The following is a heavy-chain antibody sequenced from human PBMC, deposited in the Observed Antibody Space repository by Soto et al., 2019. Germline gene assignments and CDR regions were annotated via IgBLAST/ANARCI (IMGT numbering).Heavy chain of an antibody. J-gene: IGHJ4*02. CDR2: ISSTGAT. CDR3: VAKIVATSLDY. D-gene: IGHD5-12*01. Sequence: QLQLQESGPGLVKPSETLSLTCTVSGGSITSSRYYWGWVRQPPGEGLEWIGAISSTGATDYNPTLRGRVTMSTDTSKNQFSLMLTSVTAADTAVFYCVAKIVATSLDYWGQGTLVTVSS. V-gene: IGHV4-39*01. CDR1: GGSITSSRYY.